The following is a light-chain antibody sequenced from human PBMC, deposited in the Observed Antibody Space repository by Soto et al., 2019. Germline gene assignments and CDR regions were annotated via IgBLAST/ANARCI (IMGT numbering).Light chain of an antibody. CDR2: EVT. J-gene: IGLJ3*02. V-gene: IGLV2-8*01. Sequence: QSALTQPPSASGSPGQSVTISCTGTSSAVGGYNSVSWYQHHPGKAPKLIIYEVTKRPSGVPDRFSGSKSGNTASLTVSGLLAEDEADYYCSSHAGIINVVFGGGTQLTVL. CDR3: SSHAGIINVV. CDR1: SSAVGGYNS.